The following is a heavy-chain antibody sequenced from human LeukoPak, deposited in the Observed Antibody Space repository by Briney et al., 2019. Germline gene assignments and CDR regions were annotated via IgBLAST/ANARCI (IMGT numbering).Heavy chain of an antibody. D-gene: IGHD3-3*01. CDR3: ARAWSGYYSY. CDR1: GGSISSGGYY. CDR2: IYHSGST. J-gene: IGHJ4*02. V-gene: IGHV4-30-2*02. Sequence: SGTLSLTCTVSGGSISSGGYYWSWIRQPPGKGLEWIGYIYHSGSTYYNPSLKSRVTISVDRSKDQFSLKLSSVTAADTAVYYCARAWSGYYSYWGQGTLVTVSS.